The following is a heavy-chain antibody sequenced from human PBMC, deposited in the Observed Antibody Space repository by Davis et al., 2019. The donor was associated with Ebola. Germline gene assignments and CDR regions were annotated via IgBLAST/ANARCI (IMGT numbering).Heavy chain of an antibody. CDR1: GGSIGSYD. J-gene: IGHJ4*02. Sequence: MPSETLSPPGTVPGGSIGSYDWSWIRQPPGKGLEWSEYFYYSGSTYYNPSLKSRVTISVDTSKNQFSLKLSSVTAADTAVYYCARSTYSGYDFRYWGQGTLVTVSS. CDR3: ARSTYSGYDFRY. V-gene: IGHV4-59*01. D-gene: IGHD5-12*01. CDR2: FYYSGST.